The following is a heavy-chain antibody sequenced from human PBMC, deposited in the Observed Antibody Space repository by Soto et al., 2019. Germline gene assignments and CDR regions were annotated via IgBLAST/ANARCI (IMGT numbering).Heavy chain of an antibody. V-gene: IGHV3-23*01. D-gene: IGHD2-8*01. Sequence: PGGPLRLSCAASGFTFSSYAMSWVCQAQGRGLEWVSAIRGSGGSTYYADSVKGRFPISRDNPKNTLYLQINSLRAEDTAVYYCAKNERRVLSDIVLMVCAPVSAAEWFDPWGQGTLVTVSS. CDR3: AKNERRVLSDIVLMVCAPVSAAEWFDP. CDR2: IRGSGGST. CDR1: GFTFSSYA. J-gene: IGHJ5*02.